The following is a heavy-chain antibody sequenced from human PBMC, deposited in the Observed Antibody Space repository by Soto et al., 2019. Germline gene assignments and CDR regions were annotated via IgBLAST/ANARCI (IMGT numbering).Heavy chain of an antibody. Sequence: QITLRESGPTLVKPTQTLKLTCTFSGFSLNTNGVGVGWIRQPPGKALEWLALIYWDDDKRYSPSLNNRLTITKDTSKNQVVLTMTNVDPVDTATYYCAHRLRFLDYLPTGIAFDYWGQGTLVTVSS. D-gene: IGHD3-3*01. CDR3: AHRLRFLDYLPTGIAFDY. V-gene: IGHV2-5*02. CDR1: GFSLNTNGVG. CDR2: IYWDDDK. J-gene: IGHJ4*02.